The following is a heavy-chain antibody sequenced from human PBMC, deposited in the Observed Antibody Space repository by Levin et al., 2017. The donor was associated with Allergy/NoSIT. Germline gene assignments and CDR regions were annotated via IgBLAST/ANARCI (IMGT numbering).Heavy chain of an antibody. J-gene: IGHJ3*02. CDR1: GFTFSSYE. Sequence: GGSLRLSCAASGFTFSSYEMNWVRQAPGKGLEWVSYISSSGSTIYYADSVKGRFTISRDNAKNSLYLQMNSLRAEDTAVYYCVLGFGELLSYSFDIWGQGTMVTVSS. D-gene: IGHD3-10*01. CDR3: VLGFGELLSYSFDI. V-gene: IGHV3-48*03. CDR2: ISSSGSTI.